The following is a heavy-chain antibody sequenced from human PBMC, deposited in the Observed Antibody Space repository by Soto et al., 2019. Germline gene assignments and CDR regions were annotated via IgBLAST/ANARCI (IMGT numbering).Heavy chain of an antibody. CDR3: ARGGHSFDY. CDR2: IYYSGST. CDR1: GGSISSHY. Sequence: PSETLSLTCTVSGGSISSHYWSWIRQPPGRGLEWIGYIYYSGSTNYNPSLKSRVSISVDTSKNQSSLALSAVTAADTAVYYFARGGHSFDYWGPGALVTVFS. D-gene: IGHD3-16*01. J-gene: IGHJ4*02. V-gene: IGHV4-59*08.